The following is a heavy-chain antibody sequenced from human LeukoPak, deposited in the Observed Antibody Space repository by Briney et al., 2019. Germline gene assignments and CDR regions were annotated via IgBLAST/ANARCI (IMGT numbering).Heavy chain of an antibody. Sequence: PGGSLRLSCAASGFTFNNYGMHWVRQAPGKGLEWVAFIRYDGSNEYYADSVKGRFTVHRDNSKNTLFLRMNSLRIEDTAVYFCVKFVAGNSWGQGTLVTVSS. D-gene: IGHD1-14*01. J-gene: IGHJ5*02. CDR1: GFTFNNYG. CDR2: IRYDGSNE. CDR3: VKFVAGNS. V-gene: IGHV3-30*02.